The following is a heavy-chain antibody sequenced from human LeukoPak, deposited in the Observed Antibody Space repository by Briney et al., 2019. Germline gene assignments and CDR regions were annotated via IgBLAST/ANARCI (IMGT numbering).Heavy chain of an antibody. CDR1: LFTFSIYA. CDR2: ISGSGGST. CDR3: AKDGGSEYSSSWYFGRYYYYYYMDV. D-gene: IGHD6-13*01. Sequence: GGSLRLSCAPSLFTFSIYAMSSGRQAPGGGLGWGSAISGSGGSTYYAHSVKGRFTISRDNSKNTLYLQMNSLRAEDTAVYYCAKDGGSEYSSSWYFGRYYYYYYMDVWGKGTTVTVSS. J-gene: IGHJ6*03. V-gene: IGHV3-23*01.